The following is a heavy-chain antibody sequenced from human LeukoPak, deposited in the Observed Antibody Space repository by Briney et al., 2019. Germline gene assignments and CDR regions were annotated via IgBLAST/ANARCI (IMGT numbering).Heavy chain of an antibody. CDR3: ARDTYCSGGSCYPFDY. D-gene: IGHD2-15*01. J-gene: IGHJ4*02. Sequence: TGGSLRLSCAASGFTFSSYWMSWVRQAPGKGLEWVANIKQDGSEKYYVDSVKGRFTTSRDNAKNSLYLQMNSLRAEDTAVYYCARDTYCSGGSCYPFDYWGQGTLVTVSS. CDR2: IKQDGSEK. CDR1: GFTFSSYW. V-gene: IGHV3-7*01.